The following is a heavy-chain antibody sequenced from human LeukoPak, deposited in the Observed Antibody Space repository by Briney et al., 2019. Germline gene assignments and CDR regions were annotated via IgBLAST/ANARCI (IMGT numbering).Heavy chain of an antibody. CDR3: ARDQNFDF. CDR1: GFTFRSYS. J-gene: IGHJ4*02. CDR2: ISDSSTYI. V-gene: IGHV3-21*01. Sequence: GGSLRLSCAASGFTFRSYSMNWVRLAPGKGLEWVSSISDSSTYIYYADSVKGRFTISRDNAKNSVYLQMNSLRAEDTAVYHCARDQNFDFWGQGTLVTATS.